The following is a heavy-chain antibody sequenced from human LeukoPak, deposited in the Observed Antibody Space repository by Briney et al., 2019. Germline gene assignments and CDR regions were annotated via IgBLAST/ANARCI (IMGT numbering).Heavy chain of an antibody. CDR3: AREFGSGS. CDR1: GGSISSGNFY. CDR2: IFYLGST. J-gene: IGHJ4*02. D-gene: IGHD3-10*01. Sequence: SQTLSLTCTVSGGSISSGNFYWSWIRQPPGKGLEWIGYIFYLGSTYYNLSLKSRVTMSVDTSKNQFSLKLRSVTAADTAVYYCAREFGSGSWGQGTLVTVSS. V-gene: IGHV4-30-4*01.